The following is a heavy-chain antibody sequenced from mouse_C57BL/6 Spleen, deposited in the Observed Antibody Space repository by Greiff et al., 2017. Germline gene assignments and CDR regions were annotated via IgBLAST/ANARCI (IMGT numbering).Heavy chain of an antibody. J-gene: IGHJ4*01. CDR3: ARRAAQAAMDY. Sequence: QVQLQQSGPELVKPGASVKISCKASGYAFSSSWMNWVKQRPGKGLEWIGRIYPGDGDTNYNGKFKGKATLTADKSSSTAYMQLSSLTSEDSAVYVCARRAAQAAMDYWGQGTSVTVSS. V-gene: IGHV1-82*01. CDR1: GYAFSSSW. D-gene: IGHD3-2*02. CDR2: IYPGDGDT.